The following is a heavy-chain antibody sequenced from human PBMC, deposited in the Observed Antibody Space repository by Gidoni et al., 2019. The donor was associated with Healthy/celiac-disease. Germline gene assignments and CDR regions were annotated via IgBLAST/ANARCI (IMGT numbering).Heavy chain of an antibody. CDR2: ISGSGGST. Sequence: EVQLLESGGGLVQPGGSLRLSCAASGFTFSSYAMSWVRQAPGKGLEWVSAISGSGGSTYYADSVKGRFTISRDNSKNTLYLQMNSLRAEDTAVYYCAKDRHYYDSSGYGMGPYNWFDPWGQGTLVTVSS. J-gene: IGHJ5*02. CDR3: AKDRHYYDSSGYGMGPYNWFDP. V-gene: IGHV3-23*01. D-gene: IGHD3-22*01. CDR1: GFTFSSYA.